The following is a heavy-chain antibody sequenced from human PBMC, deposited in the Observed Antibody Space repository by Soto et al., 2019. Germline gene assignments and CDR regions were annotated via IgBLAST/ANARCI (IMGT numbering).Heavy chain of an antibody. J-gene: IGHJ6*02. Sequence: SETLSLTCTVSGGSISSYYWSWIRQPPGKGLEWIGYIYYSGSTNYNPSLKSRVTISVDTSKNQFSLKLSSVTAADTAVYYCASYSSSWPYYYYGMDVWGQGXTVTVSS. CDR2: IYYSGST. CDR1: GGSISSYY. V-gene: IGHV4-59*01. D-gene: IGHD6-13*01. CDR3: ASYSSSWPYYYYGMDV.